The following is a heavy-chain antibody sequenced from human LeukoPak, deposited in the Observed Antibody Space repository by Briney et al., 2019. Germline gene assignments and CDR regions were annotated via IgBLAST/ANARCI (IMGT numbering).Heavy chain of an antibody. CDR2: IRAFNGNT. Sequence: ASVKVSCKASGDTLTSYGIIWVRQAPGQGLEWLGWIRAFNGNTNYAREVQGRVTMTTDTSTNTAYMDLRSLTSDDTAIYYCARRCSSSSCRSYGMDVWGQGTTVTVSS. CDR1: GDTLTSYG. CDR3: ARRCSSSSCRSYGMDV. V-gene: IGHV1-18*01. J-gene: IGHJ6*02. D-gene: IGHD2-2*01.